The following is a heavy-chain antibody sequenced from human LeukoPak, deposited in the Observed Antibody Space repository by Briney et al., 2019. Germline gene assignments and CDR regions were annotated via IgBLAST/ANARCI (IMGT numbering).Heavy chain of an antibody. CDR3: SSGPYFDY. CDR2: INHSGST. J-gene: IGHJ4*02. Sequence: SETLSLTCAVYGGSFSGYCWSWIRQPPGKGLEWIGEINHSGSTNYNPSLKSRVTISVGTSKNQFSLKPSSVTAADTAVYFCSSGPYFDYWGQGTLVTVSS. D-gene: IGHD6-25*01. V-gene: IGHV4-34*01. CDR1: GGSFSGYC.